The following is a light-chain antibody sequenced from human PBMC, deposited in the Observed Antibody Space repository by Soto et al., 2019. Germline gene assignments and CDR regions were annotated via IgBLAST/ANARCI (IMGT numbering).Light chain of an antibody. CDR3: AAWDDSLNGLYV. CDR1: SSNIGSNT. Sequence: QSALTQPPSASGTPGQRVTISCSGSSSNIGSNTVNWYQQLPGTAPKLLIHSNNQRPSGVPDRFSGSKSGTSASLAISGLQSEDEADYYCAAWDDSLNGLYVFGNGTKGNV. J-gene: IGLJ1*01. V-gene: IGLV1-44*01. CDR2: SNN.